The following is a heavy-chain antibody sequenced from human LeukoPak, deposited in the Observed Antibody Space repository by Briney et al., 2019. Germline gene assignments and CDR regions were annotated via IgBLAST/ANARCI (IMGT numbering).Heavy chain of an antibody. CDR2: ISGSGGSS. CDR3: AKGTYYYDSTGYYAPPYFDY. V-gene: IGHV3-23*01. CDR1: GFTFSSYA. Sequence: GGSLRLSCAASGFTFSSYAMNWVRQAPGKGLEWVSTISGSGGSSHYADSVKGRFTISRDNSNNTLYLQMHSLRAEDTAVYFCAKGTYYYDSTGYYAPPYFDYWGQGTLVTVSS. D-gene: IGHD3-22*01. J-gene: IGHJ4*02.